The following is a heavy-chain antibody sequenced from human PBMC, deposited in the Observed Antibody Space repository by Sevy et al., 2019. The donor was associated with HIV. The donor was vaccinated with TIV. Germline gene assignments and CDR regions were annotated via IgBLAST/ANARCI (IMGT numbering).Heavy chain of an antibody. CDR2: ISYDGSNK. CDR1: GFTFSSYA. Sequence: GGSLRLSCAASGFTFSSYAMHWVRQAPGKGLEWVAVISYDGSNKYYADSVKGRFTISRDNSKNRLYLQMNSLRAEETAVYYGARAKLPTHIVVVTAIPNWFDPWGQGTLVTVSS. CDR3: ARAKLPTHIVVVTAIPNWFDP. D-gene: IGHD2-21*02. J-gene: IGHJ5*02. V-gene: IGHV3-30-3*01.